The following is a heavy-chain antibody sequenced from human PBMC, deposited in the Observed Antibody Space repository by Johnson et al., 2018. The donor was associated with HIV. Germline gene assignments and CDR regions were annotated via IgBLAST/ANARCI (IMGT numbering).Heavy chain of an antibody. J-gene: IGHJ3*02. CDR2: IWYDGSNK. Sequence: QVQLVESGGGVVQPGRSLRLSCAASGFTFNSYGMHWVRQAPGKGLEWVAVIWYDGSNKYYADSVKGRFTISRDNSKNTLYLQMNSLRAEDTAVYYCARHWAGAGRDAFDIWGQGTMVTVSS. D-gene: IGHD6-13*01. CDR1: GFTFNSYG. V-gene: IGHV3-33*01. CDR3: ARHWAGAGRDAFDI.